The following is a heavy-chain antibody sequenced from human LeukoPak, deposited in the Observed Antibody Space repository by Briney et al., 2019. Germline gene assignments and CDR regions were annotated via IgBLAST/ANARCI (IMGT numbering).Heavy chain of an antibody. CDR3: AKDISEARDYFDY. CDR1: GFTFSSYA. CDR2: ISGNGGST. Sequence: GGSLRLSCAASGFTFSSYAMSWVRQAPGKGLEWVSAISGNGGSTYYADSVKGRFTISRDNSKNTLSLQMNSLRAEDTAVYCCAKDISEARDYFDYWGQGTLVTVSS. J-gene: IGHJ4*02. V-gene: IGHV3-23*01.